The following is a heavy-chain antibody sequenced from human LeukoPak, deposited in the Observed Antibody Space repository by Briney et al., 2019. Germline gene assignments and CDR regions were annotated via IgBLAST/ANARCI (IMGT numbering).Heavy chain of an antibody. J-gene: IGHJ6*03. CDR3: ARGRTYYDFWSGYYYYYYMDV. V-gene: IGHV1-8*01. CDR1: GYTFTSYD. D-gene: IGHD3-3*01. CDR2: MNPNGGNT. Sequence: ASVKVSCKASGYTFTSYDINWVRQATGQGLEWMGWMNPNGGNTGYAQKFQGRVTMTRNTSISTAYMELSSLRSEDTAVYYCARGRTYYDFWSGYYYYYYMDVWGKGTTVTVSS.